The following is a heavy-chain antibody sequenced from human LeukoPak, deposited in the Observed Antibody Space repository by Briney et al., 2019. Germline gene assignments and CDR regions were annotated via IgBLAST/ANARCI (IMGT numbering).Heavy chain of an antibody. V-gene: IGHV3-30*02. CDR1: GFTFNNYG. CDR2: IQYDGSNQ. Sequence: GGSLRLSCAASGFTFNNYGMHWVRQAPGKGLEWVAYIQYDGSNQQYADSVKGRFSISRDSSKNILYLQMNSLRAEGTAVYYCAKDRCSNGVGCYYYYMDVWGKGTTVTISS. CDR3: AKDRCSNGVGCYYYYMDV. D-gene: IGHD2-8*01. J-gene: IGHJ6*03.